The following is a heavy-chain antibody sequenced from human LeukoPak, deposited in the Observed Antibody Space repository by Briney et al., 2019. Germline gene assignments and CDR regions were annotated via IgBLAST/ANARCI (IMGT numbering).Heavy chain of an antibody. J-gene: IGHJ4*02. Sequence: GGSLRLSCAASGFTFSSYSMNWVRQAPGKGLEWVSSISSSSSYIYYADSVKGRFTISRDNAKNSLYLQMNSLRAEDTAVYYCARGDEWLVAFDYWGQGTLVTVSS. CDR2: ISSSSSYI. D-gene: IGHD6-19*01. CDR3: ARGDEWLVAFDY. V-gene: IGHV3-21*01. CDR1: GFTFSSYS.